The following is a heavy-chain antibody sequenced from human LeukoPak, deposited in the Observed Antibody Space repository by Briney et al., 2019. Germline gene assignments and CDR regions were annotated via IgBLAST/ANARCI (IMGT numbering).Heavy chain of an antibody. J-gene: IGHJ4*02. CDR2: ISGSGGST. CDR1: GFTFSNYG. Sequence: GGSLRLSCAASGFTFSNYGMSWVRQAPGKGLEWVSAISGSGGSTYYADSVKGRFTISRDNSKSTLYLQMNGLTAEDTALYYCARRLVTAGITDFFDSWGQGTLVSVSS. V-gene: IGHV3-23*01. D-gene: IGHD2-2*01. CDR3: ARRLVTAGITDFFDS.